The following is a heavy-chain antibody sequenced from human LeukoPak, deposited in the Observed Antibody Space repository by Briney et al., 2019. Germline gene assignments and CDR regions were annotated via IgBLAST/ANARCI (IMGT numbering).Heavy chain of an antibody. CDR1: GVSITNNYYY. CDR3: ARDLNYFDSSGYPLP. Sequence: SETLSLTCTVSGVSITNNYYYWAWIRQPPGKGLEWIGEINHSGSTNYNPSLKSRVTISVDTSKNQFSLKLSSVTAADTAVYFCARDLNYFDSSGYPLPWGQGTLVTVSS. J-gene: IGHJ5*02. V-gene: IGHV4-39*07. CDR2: INHSGST. D-gene: IGHD3-22*01.